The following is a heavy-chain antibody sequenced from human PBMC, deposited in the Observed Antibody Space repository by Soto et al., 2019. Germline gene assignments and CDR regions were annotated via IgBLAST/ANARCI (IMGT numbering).Heavy chain of an antibody. V-gene: IGHV1-3*01. CDR3: ARADILTGSFDY. J-gene: IGHJ4*02. Sequence: ASVKVSCKASGYTFTSYAMHWVRQAPGQRLEWMGWINAGNGNTKYSQKFQDRVTFTRDTSAGTAHMELSSLRSEDTAVYYCARADILTGSFDYWGQGTLVTVSS. CDR2: INAGNGNT. D-gene: IGHD3-9*01. CDR1: GYTFTSYA.